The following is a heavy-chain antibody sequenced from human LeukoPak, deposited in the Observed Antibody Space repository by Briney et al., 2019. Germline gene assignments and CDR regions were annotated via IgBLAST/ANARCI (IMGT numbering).Heavy chain of an antibody. V-gene: IGHV3-43*02. CDR1: GFTFDDYA. CDR3: AKGHNYYDILTGTLDY. J-gene: IGHJ4*02. CDR2: ISGDGGST. Sequence: GGSLRLSCTASGFTFDDYAMHWVRQAPGKGLEWVPLISGDGGSTYYADSVKGRFTISRDNSKNSLYLQMNSLRTEDTALYYCAKGHNYYDILTGTLDYWGQGTLVTVSS. D-gene: IGHD3-9*01.